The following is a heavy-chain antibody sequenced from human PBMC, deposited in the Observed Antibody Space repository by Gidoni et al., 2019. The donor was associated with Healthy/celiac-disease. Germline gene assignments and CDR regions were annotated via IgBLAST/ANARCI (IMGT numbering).Heavy chain of an antibody. Sequence: EVQLLESGGGLVQHGGSLRLNCEASGFTFSSYAMSWVRPAPGKGLEWVSAISGSGGSTYYADSVKGRFTISRDNSKNTLYLQMNSLRAEDTAVYYCAKAVDILTGYPYDWGQGTLVTVSS. J-gene: IGHJ4*02. D-gene: IGHD3-9*01. V-gene: IGHV3-23*01. CDR3: AKAVDILTGYPYD. CDR1: GFTFSSYA. CDR2: ISGSGGST.